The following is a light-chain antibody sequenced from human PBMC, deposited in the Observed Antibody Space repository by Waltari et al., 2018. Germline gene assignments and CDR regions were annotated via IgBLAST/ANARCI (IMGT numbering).Light chain of an antibody. CDR2: ASS. CDR3: QQSYSIPLT. CDR1: QNINNY. J-gene: IGKJ1*01. Sequence: DIQMTQSPSSLSASIGDRVTITCRASQNINNYLNWFQQKPGEAPKPLIYASSSLQSGVPSRFSGSGSGTDFTLTISSLQPEDFATYYCQQSYSIPLTFGQGTKVEIK. V-gene: IGKV1-39*01.